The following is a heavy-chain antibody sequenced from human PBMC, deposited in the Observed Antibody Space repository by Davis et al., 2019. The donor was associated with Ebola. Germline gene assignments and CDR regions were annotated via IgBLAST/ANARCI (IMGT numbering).Heavy chain of an antibody. V-gene: IGHV3-74*01. Sequence: HTGGSLRLSCTASGFTFSSNWMHWVRQGPGKGLVWVSRINSDGHTTNYADSVNGRFTISRDNAKNTLYLQMNSLRGEDTAVYYCARETDGMDGWGKGTTVTVSS. CDR2: INSDGHTT. CDR1: GFTFSSNW. J-gene: IGHJ6*04. CDR3: ARETDGMDG.